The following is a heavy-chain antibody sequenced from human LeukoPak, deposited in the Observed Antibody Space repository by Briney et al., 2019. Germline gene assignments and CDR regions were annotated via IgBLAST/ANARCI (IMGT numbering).Heavy chain of an antibody. D-gene: IGHD5-12*01. CDR1: GFTFSSYA. CDR2: ISGSGGST. CDR3: AKDRKRGYSGYDSDY. V-gene: IGHV3-23*01. J-gene: IGHJ4*02. Sequence: PGGSLRLSCAASGFTFSSYAMSWVRQAPGKGLEWVSAISGSGGSTYYADSVKGRFTISRDNSKNTLYLQMNSLRAEDTAVYYCAKDRKRGYSGYDSDYWGQGTLVTVSS.